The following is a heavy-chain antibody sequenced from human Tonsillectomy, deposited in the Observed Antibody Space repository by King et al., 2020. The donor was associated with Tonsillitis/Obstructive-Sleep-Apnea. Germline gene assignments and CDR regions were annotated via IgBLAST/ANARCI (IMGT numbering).Heavy chain of an antibody. D-gene: IGHD3-9*01. CDR2: TYYRSKWYN. CDR3: LRERYDAFDI. J-gene: IGHJ3*02. CDR1: GDSVSNNTAA. Sequence: VQLQQSGPGLVKPSQTLSLTCAISGDSVSNNTAAWHWVRHSPSRGLEWLGRTYYRSKWYNDYAVSMKSRITINPDTSKNQFSQRLNSVTPEDTAVYYCLRERYDAFDIWGQGTLVTVSS. V-gene: IGHV6-1*01.